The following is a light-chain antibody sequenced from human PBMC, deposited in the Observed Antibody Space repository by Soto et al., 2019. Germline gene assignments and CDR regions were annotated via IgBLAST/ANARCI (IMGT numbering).Light chain of an antibody. V-gene: IGLV1-36*01. J-gene: IGLJ1*01. CDR3: SSYTSSSTPYV. Sequence: QSVLTQTPSVSAAPRQRVTISCSGSSSNIGNNGVSWYQQLPGKAPKLLIYYDDLLPSGVSDRFSGSKSGTSASLAIGGLQSEDEADYYCSSYTSSSTPYVFGTGTKLTVL. CDR1: SSNIGNNG. CDR2: YDD.